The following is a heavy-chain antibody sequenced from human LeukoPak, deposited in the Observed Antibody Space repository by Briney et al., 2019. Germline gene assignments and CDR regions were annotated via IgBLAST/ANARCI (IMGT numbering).Heavy chain of an antibody. CDR1: GGSISSSNW. CDR3: ARDFGYYDSSGCFDY. J-gene: IGHJ4*02. CDR2: IYHSGST. Sequence: SGTLSLTCAVSGGSISSSNWWSWVRQPPGKGLEWIGEIYHSGSTNYNPSLKSRVTISVDKSKNQFSLKLSSVTAADTAVYYCARDFGYYDSSGCFDYWGQGTLVTVSS. V-gene: IGHV4-4*02. D-gene: IGHD3-22*01.